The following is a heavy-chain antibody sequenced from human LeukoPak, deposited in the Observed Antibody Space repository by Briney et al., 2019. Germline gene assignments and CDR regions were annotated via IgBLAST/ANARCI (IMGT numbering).Heavy chain of an antibody. CDR1: GFTFSSYA. V-gene: IGHV3-23*01. CDR3: ANLLRGGGGYFDY. J-gene: IGHJ4*02. Sequence: AGGSLRLSCAASGFTFSSYAMSWVRQAPGKGLEWVSAISGSGGSTYYADSVKGRFTISRDNSKNTLYLQMNSLRAEDTAVYYCANLLRGGGGYFDYWGQGTLVTVSS. CDR2: ISGSGGST. D-gene: IGHD1-26*01.